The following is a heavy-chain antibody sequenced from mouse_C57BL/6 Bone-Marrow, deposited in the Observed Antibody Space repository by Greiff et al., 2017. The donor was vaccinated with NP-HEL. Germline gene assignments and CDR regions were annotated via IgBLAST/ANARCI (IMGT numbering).Heavy chain of an antibody. Sequence: QVQLKQPGAELVRPGTSVKLSCKASGYTFTSYWMHWVKQRPGQGLEWIGVIDPSDSYTNYNQKFKGKATLTVDTSSSTAYMQLSSLTSEDSAVYYCAYYYGSPFAYWGQGTLVTVSA. V-gene: IGHV1-59*01. CDR3: AYYYGSPFAY. CDR1: GYTFTSYW. CDR2: IDPSDSYT. J-gene: IGHJ3*01. D-gene: IGHD1-1*01.